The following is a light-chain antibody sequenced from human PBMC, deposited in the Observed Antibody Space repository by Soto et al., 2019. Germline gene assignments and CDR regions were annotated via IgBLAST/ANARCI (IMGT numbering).Light chain of an antibody. CDR3: QQRGVWPQYT. V-gene: IGKV3-11*01. CDR1: QSVSSY. Sequence: EIVLTQSPATLSLSPGERVTLSCRASQSVSSYLAWYQQKPGQAPRLLIYDASNRATGIPARFSGSGSGTDFTLTISSLEPEDFAVYYCQQRGVWPQYTFGQGTTLEIK. CDR2: DAS. J-gene: IGKJ2*01.